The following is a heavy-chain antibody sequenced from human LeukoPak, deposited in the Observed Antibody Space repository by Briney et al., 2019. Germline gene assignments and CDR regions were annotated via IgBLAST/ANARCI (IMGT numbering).Heavy chain of an antibody. CDR3: ARVLMGFAY. CDR1: GFTVSSNY. V-gene: IGHV3-53*01. Sequence: GGSLRLFCAASGFTVSSNYMSWVRQVPGRGLEWVSAIYSGGSTYYADSVKGRFTISRDSSKNTLYLQMNSLRAEDTAVYYCARVLMGFAYWRQGILVTVSS. CDR2: IYSGGST. D-gene: IGHD5-24*01. J-gene: IGHJ4*02.